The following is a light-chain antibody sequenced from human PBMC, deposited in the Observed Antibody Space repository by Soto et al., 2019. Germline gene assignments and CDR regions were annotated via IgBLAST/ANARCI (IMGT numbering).Light chain of an antibody. CDR2: GSS. CDR1: SSNVGGGYD. Sequence: QSVLTQPRSVSGSPGQRVTISCTGSSSNVGGGYDVPWYQQLPGTAPKLLIYGSSKRPSGVPDRFSGSKSGTAASLSITGLQAEDEADYYCQSYESAVSVSVFGGGTKLTVL. CDR3: QSYESAVSVSV. V-gene: IGLV1-40*01. J-gene: IGLJ3*02.